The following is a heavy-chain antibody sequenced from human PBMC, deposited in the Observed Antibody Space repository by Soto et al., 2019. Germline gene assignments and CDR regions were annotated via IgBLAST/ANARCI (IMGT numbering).Heavy chain of an antibody. CDR1: DDSITTYY. CDR3: ATGHYYESSGYYYDY. CDR2: ISATGRT. D-gene: IGHD3-22*01. V-gene: IGHV4-4*07. J-gene: IGHJ4*02. Sequence: PSETLSLTCTVSDDSITTYYWNWIRQPAGKGLEWIGRISATGRTNYNPSLKSRVTMSVDTSMNKFSLSLSSVTAADTAVYYCATGHYYESSGYYYDYWGQGTLVTVS.